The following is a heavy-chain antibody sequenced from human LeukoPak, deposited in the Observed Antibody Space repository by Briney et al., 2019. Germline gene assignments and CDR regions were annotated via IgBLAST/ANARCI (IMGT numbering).Heavy chain of an antibody. J-gene: IGHJ6*02. CDR1: GFTFSSYA. D-gene: IGHD2-15*01. Sequence: GGSLRLSCAASGFTFSSYAMHWVRQAPGKGLEWVAVISYDGSNKYYADSVKGRFTISRDDSKNTLYLQMNSLRAEDTAVYYCARVVSGRGGYYYGMDVWGQGTTVTVSS. V-gene: IGHV3-30-3*01. CDR3: ARVVSGRGGYYYGMDV. CDR2: ISYDGSNK.